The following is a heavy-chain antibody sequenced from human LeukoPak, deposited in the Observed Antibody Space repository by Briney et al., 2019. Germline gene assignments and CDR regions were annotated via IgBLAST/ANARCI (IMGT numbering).Heavy chain of an antibody. D-gene: IGHD3-3*01. V-gene: IGHV1-46*01. J-gene: IGHJ6*04. Sequence: GASVKVSCKASGYTFTSYYMHWVRQAPGQGLEWMGIINPSGGSTSYAQKFQGRVTMTRDTSTSTVYMELSSLRSEDTAVYYCARGFSSIFGVVIPSDVWGKGTTVTVSS. CDR1: GYTFTSYY. CDR3: ARGFSSIFGVVIPSDV. CDR2: INPSGGST.